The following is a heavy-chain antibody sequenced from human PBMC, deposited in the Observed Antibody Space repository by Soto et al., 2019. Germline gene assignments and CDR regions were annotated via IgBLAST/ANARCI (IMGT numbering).Heavy chain of an antibody. CDR3: AREYTAWPLAYGLDV. J-gene: IGHJ6*02. V-gene: IGHV3-21*01. CDR2: ISSRSDI. Sequence: GGSLRLSCVGSGFTFSTYCIDWVRQAPGKGLEWVSSISSRSDIYYADSVKGRFTISRDNAKNSLSLQMNSLRAEDTAVYYCAREYTAWPLAYGLDVWGQGTTVTVSS. D-gene: IGHD2-2*02. CDR1: GFTFSTYC.